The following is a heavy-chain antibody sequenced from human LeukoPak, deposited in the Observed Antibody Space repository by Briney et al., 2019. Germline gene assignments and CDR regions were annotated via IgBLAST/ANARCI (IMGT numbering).Heavy chain of an antibody. V-gene: IGHV6-1*01. CDR3: ARRLTQYDCFDP. D-gene: IGHD2-2*01. CDR1: GDRVSSNSVT. CDR2: TYYRSTWYN. J-gene: IGHJ5*02. Sequence: SQTLSLTCAISGDRVSSNSVTWNWIRQSPSRGLEWLGRTYYRSTWYNDYALSVRGRITVNPDTSKTPFSLPLNSVTPEDTAVYYCARRLTQYDCFDPWGQGILVTVSS.